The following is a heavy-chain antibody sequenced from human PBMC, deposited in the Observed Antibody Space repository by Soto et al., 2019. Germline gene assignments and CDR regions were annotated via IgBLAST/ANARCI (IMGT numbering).Heavy chain of an antibody. D-gene: IGHD3-10*01. V-gene: IGHV1-2*04. CDR3: ARASRVIRGSGSYYLNYYYYMDV. Sequence: ASVKVSCKASGYTFTGYYMHWVRQAPGQGLEWMGWINPNSGGTNYAQKFQGWVTMTRDTSISTAYMELSRLRSDDTAVYYCARASRVIRGSGSYYLNYYYYMDVWGKGTTVTVSS. J-gene: IGHJ6*03. CDR2: INPNSGGT. CDR1: GYTFTGYY.